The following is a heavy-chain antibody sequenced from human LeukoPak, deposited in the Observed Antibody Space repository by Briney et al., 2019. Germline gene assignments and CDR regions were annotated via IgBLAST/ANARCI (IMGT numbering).Heavy chain of an antibody. CDR3: ARDRDWSFDY. CDR2: IRGTSSAM. Sequence: GGSLRLSCAASGFSFNGYSMNWVRQAQGKGLEWVAHIRGTSSAMNYAASVRGRFTISRDNAKNALFLEMSSLRAEDTAVYYCARDRDWSFDYWGQGTLVTVSS. V-gene: IGHV3-48*04. D-gene: IGHD3-9*01. J-gene: IGHJ4*02. CDR1: GFSFNGYS.